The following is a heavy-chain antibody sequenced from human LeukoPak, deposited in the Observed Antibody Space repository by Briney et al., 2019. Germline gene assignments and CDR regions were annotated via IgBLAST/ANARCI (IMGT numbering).Heavy chain of an antibody. V-gene: IGHV3-53*01. CDR2: TYSAGFT. D-gene: IGHD1-14*01. CDR3: ARGGGHQPTYYQYLDV. J-gene: IGHJ6*03. CDR1: GFTVSNNY. Sequence: GGSLRLSCAASGFTVSNNYMTWVRQTPDRGLEWVSLTYSAGFTYYPDSVKGRSTISRDIANNTVFLQMNSLRVEDTAVYYCARGGGHQPTYYQYLDVWGKGTTVTVSS.